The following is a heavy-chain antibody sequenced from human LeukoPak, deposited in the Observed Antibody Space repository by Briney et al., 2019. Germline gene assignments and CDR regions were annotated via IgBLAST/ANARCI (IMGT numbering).Heavy chain of an antibody. CDR3: ARGPWYSGRSIDY. V-gene: IGHV4-34*01. Sequence: SETLSLTCAVYGGSFSGYYWSWIRQPPGKGLEWIGEINHSGSTNYNPSLKSRVTISVDTSKNQFSLKLSSVTAADTAVYYCARGPWYSGRSIDYWGQGTLVTVSS. J-gene: IGHJ4*02. D-gene: IGHD1-26*01. CDR1: GGSFSGYY. CDR2: INHSGST.